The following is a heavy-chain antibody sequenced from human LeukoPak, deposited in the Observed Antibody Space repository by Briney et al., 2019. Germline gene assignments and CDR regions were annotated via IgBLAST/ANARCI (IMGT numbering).Heavy chain of an antibody. CDR1: GGSIRNSNYY. D-gene: IGHD3-16*02. V-gene: IGHV4-39*07. Sequence: PSETLSLTCTVSGGSIRNSNYYWGWIRQPPGKGLEWIGSVFYDGSSDYNPSLKSRVTISVDTSKNQFSLKLSSVTAADTAVYYCARDFRVPSREDVRLGELSSMRNFDYWGQGTLVTVSS. CDR3: ARDFRVPSREDVRLGELSSMRNFDY. J-gene: IGHJ4*02. CDR2: VFYDGSS.